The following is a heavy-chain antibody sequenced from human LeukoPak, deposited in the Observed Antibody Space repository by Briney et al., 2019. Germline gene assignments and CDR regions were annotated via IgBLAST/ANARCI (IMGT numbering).Heavy chain of an antibody. Sequence: GGSLRLSCVGSAFTFSNYWMSWVRQAPGKGLEWVANIQQEGSQKYYVDSVKGRFTISRDNSKNTLYLQMNSLRAEDTAVYYCAKATSGYCDYWGQGTLVTVSS. CDR1: AFTFSNYW. V-gene: IGHV3-7*01. D-gene: IGHD2-21*02. CDR2: IQQEGSQK. J-gene: IGHJ4*02. CDR3: AKATSGYCDY.